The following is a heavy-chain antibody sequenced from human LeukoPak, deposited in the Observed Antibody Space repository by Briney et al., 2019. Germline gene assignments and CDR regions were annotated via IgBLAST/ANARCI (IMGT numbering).Heavy chain of an antibody. Sequence: ASVKVSCKASGYSFSSHGISWVRQAPGQGLEWMGWINPNSGGTNYAQKFQGRVTMTRDTSISTAYMELSRLRSDDTAVYYCAREEAAAGTSNYMDVWGKGTTVTVSS. V-gene: IGHV1-2*02. CDR3: AREEAAAGTSNYMDV. CDR2: INPNSGGT. CDR1: GYSFSSHG. J-gene: IGHJ6*03. D-gene: IGHD6-13*01.